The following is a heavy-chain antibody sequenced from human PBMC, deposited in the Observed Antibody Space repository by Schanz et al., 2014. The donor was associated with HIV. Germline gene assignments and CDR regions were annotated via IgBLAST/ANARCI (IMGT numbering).Heavy chain of an antibody. CDR2: ISGGSGDK. V-gene: IGHV3-21*01. D-gene: IGHD3-10*01. Sequence: EVQVVDSGGGLVKPGGSLRLSCVVSGFTFDSYTMNWVRQAPGKGLEWVSSISGGSGDKLYADSIKGRFTISRDTANNSVYLQMNNLRGDDTAVYYCVRETSSGVDYFDYWGQRTLVTVS. J-gene: IGHJ4*02. CDR3: VRETSSGVDYFDY. CDR1: GFTFDSYT.